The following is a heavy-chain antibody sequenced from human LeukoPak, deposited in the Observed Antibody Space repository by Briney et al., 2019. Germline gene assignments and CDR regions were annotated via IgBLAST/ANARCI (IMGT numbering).Heavy chain of an antibody. J-gene: IGHJ4*02. CDR1: GYTFISHG. CDR3: AKGSSGWSLDY. Sequence: ASVKVSCKASGYTFISHGISWVRQAPGQGLEWMGWINLNNGNTDYAQKLQGRVTVTTDTSTTTAYMELRSLRYDDTAVYYCAKGSSGWSLDYWGQGTLVTVSS. D-gene: IGHD6-19*01. CDR2: INLNNGNT. V-gene: IGHV1-18*01.